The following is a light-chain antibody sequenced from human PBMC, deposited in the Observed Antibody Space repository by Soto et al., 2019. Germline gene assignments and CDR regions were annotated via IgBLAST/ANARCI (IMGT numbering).Light chain of an antibody. Sequence: QSVLTQPPSASGSPGQSVTISCTGTSSDVGGYNYVSWYQQYPGKVPKLMVFEVNKRPSGVPDRFSGSKSGNTASLTVSGIQAEDEADYYCTSYAGGNNVFGTGTKVTVL. CDR1: SSDVGGYNY. CDR3: TSYAGGNNV. V-gene: IGLV2-8*01. J-gene: IGLJ1*01. CDR2: EVN.